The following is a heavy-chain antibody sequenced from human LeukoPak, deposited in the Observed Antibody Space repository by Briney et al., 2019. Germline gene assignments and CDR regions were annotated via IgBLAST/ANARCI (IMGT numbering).Heavy chain of an antibody. V-gene: IGHV4/OR15-8*01. CDR1: GGSMSDSIT. D-gene: IGHD6-25*01. CDR3: AKVFTAAGLDL. J-gene: IGHJ5*02. Sequence: KPSETLSLTCSVSGGSMSDSITWGWVRQPPGKGLEWLANIHDDGRTAPNPSLRRRLTISQDRSKNQFSLKVSSVTAADTAFYYCAKVFTAAGLDLWGQGILVTVSS. CDR2: IHDDGRT.